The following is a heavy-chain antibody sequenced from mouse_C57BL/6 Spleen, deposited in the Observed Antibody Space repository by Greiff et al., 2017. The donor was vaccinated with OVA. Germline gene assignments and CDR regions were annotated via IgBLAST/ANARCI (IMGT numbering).Heavy chain of an antibody. D-gene: IGHD1-1*01. V-gene: IGHV1-84*01. Sequence: LQESGPELVKPGASVKISCKASGYTFTDYYINWVKQRPGQGLEWIGWIYPGSGNTKYNEKFKGKATLTVDTSSSTAYMQLSSLTSEDSAVYFCARSGSIYYYGSSPGYFDVWGTGTTVTVSS. CDR1: GYTFTDYY. CDR2: IYPGSGNT. J-gene: IGHJ1*03. CDR3: ARSGSIYYYGSSPGYFDV.